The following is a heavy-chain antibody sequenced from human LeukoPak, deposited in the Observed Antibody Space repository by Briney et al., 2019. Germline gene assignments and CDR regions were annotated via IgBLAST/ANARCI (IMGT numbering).Heavy chain of an antibody. CDR2: IWYDGSNK. CDR3: ARVRFGSYGYYFDY. Sequence: PGGSLRLSCAASGFTFSSYGMHWVRQAPGKGLEWVAVIWYDGSNKYYADSVKGRFTISRDNSKNTLYLQMNSLRAEDTAVYYCARVRFGSYGYYFDYWGQGTLVTVSS. V-gene: IGHV3-33*01. CDR1: GFTFSSYG. D-gene: IGHD5-18*01. J-gene: IGHJ4*02.